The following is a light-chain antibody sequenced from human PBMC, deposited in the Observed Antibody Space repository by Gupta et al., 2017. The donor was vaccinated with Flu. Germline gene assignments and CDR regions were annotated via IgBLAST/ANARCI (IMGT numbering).Light chain of an antibody. Sequence: GDRVTITCRASQNINNWLAWYQQKPGKAPKLLISKASSLESGVPSRFSGSGSGTEFTLTISGLQPDDLATYYCQQYNSYWTFGQGTKVEIK. CDR3: QQYNSYWT. CDR2: KAS. J-gene: IGKJ1*01. V-gene: IGKV1-5*03. CDR1: QNINNW.